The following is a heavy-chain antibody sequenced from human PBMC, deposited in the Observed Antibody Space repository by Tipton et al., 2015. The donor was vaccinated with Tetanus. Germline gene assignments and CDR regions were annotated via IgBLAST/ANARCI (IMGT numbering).Heavy chain of an antibody. CDR1: NFTFSRYY. CDR3: ATREGDGSWFYFAY. CDR2: ISIVGTYT. V-gene: IGHV3-11*06. D-gene: IGHD5-24*01. Sequence: SLRLSCVGSNFTFSRYYMSWVRQTPGKGLEWVSSISIVGTYTHYADSMKGRFTISRDNARNTLYLQMDSLTVDDTAVYFCATREGDGSWFYFAYWGQGALVTVSS. J-gene: IGHJ4*02.